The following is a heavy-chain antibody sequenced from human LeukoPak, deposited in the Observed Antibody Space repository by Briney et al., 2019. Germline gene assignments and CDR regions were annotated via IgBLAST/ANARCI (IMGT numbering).Heavy chain of an antibody. D-gene: IGHD1-7*01. Sequence: PGGSLRLSCAASGFTFSSYAMSWVRQAPGKGLEWIGEINHSGSTNYNPSLKSRVTISVDTSKNQFSLKLSSVTAADTAVYYCAREWDSITGTTPVGFDYWGQGTLVTVSS. CDR3: AREWDSITGTTPVGFDY. CDR2: INHSGST. J-gene: IGHJ4*02. CDR1: GFTFSSYA. V-gene: IGHV4-34*01.